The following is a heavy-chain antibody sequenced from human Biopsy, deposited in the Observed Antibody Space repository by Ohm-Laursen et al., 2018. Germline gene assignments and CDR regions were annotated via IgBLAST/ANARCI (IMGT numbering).Heavy chain of an antibody. CDR2: ISYTGYT. D-gene: IGHD4-23*01. CDR1: GGSFTGHY. CDR3: ARGSNDFGGLYFPR. Sequence: SDTLSLTCTVSGGSFTGHYWSWIRQPPGKGLEWIGHISYTGYTSYNASLKSRVTISGDTSRNHFSLRLSSLTAADTAVYYCARGSNDFGGLYFPRWGQGTLLTVSS. V-gene: IGHV4-59*11. J-gene: IGHJ4*02.